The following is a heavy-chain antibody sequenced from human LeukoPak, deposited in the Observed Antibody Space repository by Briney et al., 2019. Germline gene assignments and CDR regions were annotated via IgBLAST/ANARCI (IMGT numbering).Heavy chain of an antibody. CDR3: ARGVQLGAFDI. V-gene: IGHV1-46*01. D-gene: IGHD1-1*01. CDR1: GYTFTRYD. Sequence: ASVKVSCKASGYTFTRYDINWVRQAPGQGLEWMGIINPSGGSTSYAQKFQGRVTMTRDTSTSTVYMELSSLRSEDTAVYYCARGVQLGAFDIWGQGTMVTVSS. CDR2: INPSGGST. J-gene: IGHJ3*02.